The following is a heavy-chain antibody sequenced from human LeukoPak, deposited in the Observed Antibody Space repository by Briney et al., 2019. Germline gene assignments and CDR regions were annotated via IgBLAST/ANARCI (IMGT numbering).Heavy chain of an antibody. V-gene: IGHV3-23*01. CDR1: GFTFSSYA. Sequence: GGSLRLSCAASGFTFSSYAMSWVRQAPGKGLEWVSAISGSGGSTYYADSVKGRFTISRDNSKNTLYLQMNSLRAEDTAVYYCARVYSGYDGRPWYFDYWGQGTLVTVSS. D-gene: IGHD5-12*01. CDR3: ARVYSGYDGRPWYFDY. CDR2: ISGSGGST. J-gene: IGHJ4*02.